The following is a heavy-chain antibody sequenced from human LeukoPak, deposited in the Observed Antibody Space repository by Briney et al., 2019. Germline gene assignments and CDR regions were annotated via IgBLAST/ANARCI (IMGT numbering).Heavy chain of an antibody. J-gene: IGHJ4*02. CDR1: GGSFSGYY. Sequence: SEPLSLTCAVYGGSFSGYYWTWIRQAPGKGLEWIGEINHSGSTNYNPSLKSRVTISVDTSKNQFSLKLSSVTAADTAVYYCASKKRYSSGWAHFDDWGQGTLVTVSS. CDR3: ASKKRYSSGWAHFDD. CDR2: INHSGST. V-gene: IGHV4-34*01. D-gene: IGHD6-19*01.